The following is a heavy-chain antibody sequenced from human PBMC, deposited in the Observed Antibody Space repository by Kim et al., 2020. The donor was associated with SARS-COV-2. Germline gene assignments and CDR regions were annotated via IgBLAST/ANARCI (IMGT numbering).Heavy chain of an antibody. Sequence: GGSLRLSCTASGFTFSNSGMAWVRQAPGKGQEWVSAIGVGGSTFYPDSAGGRFIISRDNSENTLYLQMNSLRAEDTAIYYYAKERVGSGWGSYREYWGQGTLVTVSS. V-gene: IGHV3-23*01. D-gene: IGHD6-25*01. CDR2: IGVGGST. CDR1: GFTFSNSG. J-gene: IGHJ4*03. CDR3: AKERVGSGWGSYREY.